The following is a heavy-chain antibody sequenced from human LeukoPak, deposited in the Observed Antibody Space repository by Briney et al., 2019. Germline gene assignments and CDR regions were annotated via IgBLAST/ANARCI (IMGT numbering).Heavy chain of an antibody. V-gene: IGHV4-59*01. Sequence: PSETLSLTCTVSGGSISGYYWSWIRQSPGKGLEWIGYIYYSGSTSYKPSLKSRVTVSVDTSRDQFSLKLTSVTAADTAVYYCVVGATAWGQGTLVTVSS. CDR1: GGSISGYY. CDR3: VVGATA. J-gene: IGHJ5*02. CDR2: IYYSGST. D-gene: IGHD1-26*01.